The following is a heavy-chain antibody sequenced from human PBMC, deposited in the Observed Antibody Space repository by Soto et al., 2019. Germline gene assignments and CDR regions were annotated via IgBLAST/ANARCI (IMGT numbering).Heavy chain of an antibody. CDR3: AKAYFVWSSEQPYYFDY. V-gene: IGHV3-23*01. CDR2: ISGRGGRS. J-gene: IGHJ4*02. D-gene: IGHD3-16*01. CDR1: GFTFSNYA. Sequence: EVQLLDSGGGLVQPGGSLRLSCAASGFTFSNYAMTWVRQGPGKGLEWVSGISGRGGRSYYAESVKGRFTTSRDNSRSTLYLQMNRLGAEDTAVYYCAKAYFVWSSEQPYYFDYWGQGTLVTVSS.